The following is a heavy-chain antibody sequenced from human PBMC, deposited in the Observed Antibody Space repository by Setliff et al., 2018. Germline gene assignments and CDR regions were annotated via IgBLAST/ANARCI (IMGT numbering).Heavy chain of an antibody. CDR2: IYYSGST. Sequence: TLSLTCTVSGGSISSSSYYWGWIRQPPGKGLEWIGYIYYSGSTNYNPSLKSRVTISVDTSKNQFSLKLSSVTAADTAMYYCARILGYCSGGSCYVPYWGQGTLVTVSS. J-gene: IGHJ4*02. V-gene: IGHV4-61*05. CDR3: ARILGYCSGGSCYVPY. D-gene: IGHD2-15*01. CDR1: GGSISSSSYY.